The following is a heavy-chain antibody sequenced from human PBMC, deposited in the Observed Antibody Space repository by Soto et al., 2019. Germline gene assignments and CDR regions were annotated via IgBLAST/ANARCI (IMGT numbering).Heavy chain of an antibody. D-gene: IGHD6-19*01. CDR3: ARLIYSSGWTRYYYYYGMDV. V-gene: IGHV4-39*01. Sequence: PSETLSLTCTVSGGSISSSSYYWGWIRQPPGKGLEWIGSFYYSGSTYYNPSLKSRVTISVDTSKNQFSLKLSSVTAADTAVYYCARLIYSSGWTRYYYYYGMDVWGQGTTVTVSS. CDR1: GGSISSSSYY. CDR2: FYYSGST. J-gene: IGHJ6*02.